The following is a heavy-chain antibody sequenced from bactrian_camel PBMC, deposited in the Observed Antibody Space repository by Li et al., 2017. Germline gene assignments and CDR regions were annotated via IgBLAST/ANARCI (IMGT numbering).Heavy chain of an antibody. CDR2: IDSDGRT. D-gene: IGHD2*01. CDR3: AARGPYCYTKLPVADFTY. J-gene: IGHJ6*01. Sequence: HVQLVESGGGSVQAGGALRHSCAASIHTSSTSEHTFSDYWMAWFRQVPGKERVGVVGIDSDGRTTYSPSVKGRFTISKDNAKNTLYLQMNSLKPEDTAMYYCAARGPYCYTKLPVADFTYWGQGTQVTVS. CDR1: IHTSSTSE. V-gene: IGHV3S55*01.